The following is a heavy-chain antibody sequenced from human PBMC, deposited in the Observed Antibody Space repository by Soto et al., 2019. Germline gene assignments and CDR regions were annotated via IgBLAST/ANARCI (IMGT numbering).Heavy chain of an antibody. CDR1: GFTFSSYG. Sequence: PGGSLRLSCAASGFTFSSYGMHWVRQAPGKGLEWVAVISYDGSNKYYADSVKGRFTISRDNAKNTLYLQMNGLRAEDTALYYCARWFTYGNFDYFDYWGQGTQVTVSS. J-gene: IGHJ4*02. CDR3: ARWFTYGNFDYFDY. V-gene: IGHV3-30*03. D-gene: IGHD3-10*01. CDR2: ISYDGSNK.